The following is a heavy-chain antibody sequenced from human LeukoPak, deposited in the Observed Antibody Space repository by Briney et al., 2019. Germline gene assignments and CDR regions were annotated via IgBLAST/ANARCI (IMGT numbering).Heavy chain of an antibody. CDR3: ASSPHGVYYYYYYMDV. Sequence: PSETLSLTCTVSGGSISSGDYYWSWIRQPAGKGLEWIGRIYTSDNTNYNPSLKSRVTISLDTSRNQFSLKLTSVTAADTAVYYCASSPHGVYYYYYYMDVWGRGTTVTVSS. D-gene: IGHD2-8*01. CDR1: GGSISSGDYY. V-gene: IGHV4-61*02. J-gene: IGHJ6*03. CDR2: IYTSDNT.